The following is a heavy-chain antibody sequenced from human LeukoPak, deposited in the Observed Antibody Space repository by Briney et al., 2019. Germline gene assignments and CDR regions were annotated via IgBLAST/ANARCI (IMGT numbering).Heavy chain of an antibody. J-gene: IGHJ4*02. CDR1: GGSISSSNW. CDR3: ARVDTAMVTGGLDY. Sequence: SETLSLTCTVSGGSISSSNWWSWVRQPPGKGLEWIGEIYHSGSTNYNPSLKSRVTISVDKSKNQFSLKLSSVTAADTAVYYCARVDTAMVTGGLDYWGQGTLVTVSS. V-gene: IGHV4-4*02. CDR2: IYHSGST. D-gene: IGHD5-18*01.